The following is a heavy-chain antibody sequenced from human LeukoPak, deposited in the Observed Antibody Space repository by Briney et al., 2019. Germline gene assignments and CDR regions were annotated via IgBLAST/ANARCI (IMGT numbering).Heavy chain of an antibody. D-gene: IGHD3-10*01. Sequence: PSETLSLTCTVPGDSINSNYWNWIRQPPGEGVEGMGYIYYRGFTNYNPSLKSRVSTSMDTSKKQFSLKLSSVTAADTAMYYCAGVFSGRRPFELWGKGTLATVSS. V-gene: IGHV4-59*01. J-gene: IGHJ4*02. CDR3: AGVFSGRRPFEL. CDR2: IYYRGFT. CDR1: GDSINSNY.